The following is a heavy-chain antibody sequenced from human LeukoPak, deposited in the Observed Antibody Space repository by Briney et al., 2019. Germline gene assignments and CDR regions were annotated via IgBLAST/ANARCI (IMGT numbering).Heavy chain of an antibody. CDR1: GFDFTAYG. D-gene: IGHD5-18*01. CDR2: IYPGGSNG. CDR3: ARHFHSAWFGF. Sequence: GESLRISCKCSGFDFTAYGIAWVRQMPGKGLEWMGNIYPGGSNGRYSPSFQGQVTMSADKSITTVYLQWSSLKASDTAMYYCARHFHSAWFGFWGQGGLVTVSS. J-gene: IGHJ4*02. V-gene: IGHV5-51*01.